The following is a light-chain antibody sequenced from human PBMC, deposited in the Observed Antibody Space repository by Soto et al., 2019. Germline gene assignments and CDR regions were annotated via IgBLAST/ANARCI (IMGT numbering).Light chain of an antibody. Sequence: QSVLTQPASVSGSPGQTSTISCTGNSSDVGAYNYVSWYQQHPGKAPKFKSYEVSNRPSAVTDRYSGSKSGSTASLTIYGFQAADEADYYCSSKRTTASIVFGTGTKVTVL. V-gene: IGLV2-14*01. CDR2: EVS. CDR3: SSKRTTASIV. CDR1: SSDVGAYNY. J-gene: IGLJ1*01.